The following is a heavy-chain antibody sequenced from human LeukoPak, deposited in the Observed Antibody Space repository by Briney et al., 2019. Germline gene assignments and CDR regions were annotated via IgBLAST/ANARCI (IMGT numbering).Heavy chain of an antibody. CDR1: GFTFSSYS. CDR2: ISSSSSYI. CDR3: AREGIRYSSSYRPFDP. Sequence: GGSLRLSCAASGFTFSSYSMNWVRQAPGKGLEWVSSISSSSSYIHYADSVKGRFTISRDNAKNSLYLQINSLRAEDTAVYYCAREGIRYSSSYRPFDPWGQGTLVTVSS. V-gene: IGHV3-21*01. J-gene: IGHJ5*02. D-gene: IGHD6-13*01.